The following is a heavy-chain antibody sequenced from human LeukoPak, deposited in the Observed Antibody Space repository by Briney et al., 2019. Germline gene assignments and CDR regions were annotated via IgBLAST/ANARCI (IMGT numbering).Heavy chain of an antibody. J-gene: IGHJ3*02. V-gene: IGHV4-34*10. D-gene: IGHD3-10*01. CDR2: IYHSGST. CDR3: ARETFGYLVAYDI. Sequence: SETLSLTCAVDGGSFSDYYCNLLRQTPGKQLEWIGKIYHSGSTKYNPSLKSRVTMLVDTSKNQFDLQLSLLTSSDTAHYYCARETFGYLVAYDIWGQGTTVSVCS. CDR1: GGSFSDYY.